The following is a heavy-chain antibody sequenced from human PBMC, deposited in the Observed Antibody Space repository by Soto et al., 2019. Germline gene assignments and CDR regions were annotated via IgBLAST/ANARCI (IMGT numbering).Heavy chain of an antibody. CDR3: AKDSLYSGYDWWTTKNYYYYGMDV. CDR2: ISYDGSNK. V-gene: IGHV3-30*18. Sequence: PEGSLRDSCAASGFTFSNYGMDWVRQAPGKGLEWVAVISYDGSNKYYADSVKGRFTISRDNSKNTLYLQMNSLRAEDTAVYYCAKDSLYSGYDWWTTKNYYYYGMDVWGQGTTVTVSS. CDR1: GFTFSNYG. J-gene: IGHJ6*02. D-gene: IGHD5-12*01.